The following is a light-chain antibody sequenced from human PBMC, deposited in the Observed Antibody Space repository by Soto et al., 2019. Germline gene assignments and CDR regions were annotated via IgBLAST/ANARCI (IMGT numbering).Light chain of an antibody. V-gene: IGKV1-5*01. CDR3: QKYNSFWT. Sequence: IQMTKSPSTLAASLADRVTICCRGSRSTSSCVAWYQQKPGKAPKLLIYDASSLDSGVPSGFSGSGSGTEFTLTISSLQPEDFATYYCQKYNSFWTFGQGTKVDIK. CDR2: DAS. CDR1: RSTSSC. J-gene: IGKJ1*01.